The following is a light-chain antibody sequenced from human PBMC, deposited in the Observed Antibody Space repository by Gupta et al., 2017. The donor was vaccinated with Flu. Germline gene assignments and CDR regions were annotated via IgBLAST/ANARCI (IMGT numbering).Light chain of an antibody. Sequence: QAVVSHEPSLTVSPGGRVHFPYAPSTGAVTSVHYPYWFQQKPGQAPRTLIYDTSNKHSWTPARFSGCLVGGKAALTLSGAQPEDEADYYCLLTYGGSWVFGGGTKLTVL. J-gene: IGLJ3*02. CDR2: DTS. CDR3: LLTYGGSWV. V-gene: IGLV7-46*01. CDR1: TGAVTSVHY.